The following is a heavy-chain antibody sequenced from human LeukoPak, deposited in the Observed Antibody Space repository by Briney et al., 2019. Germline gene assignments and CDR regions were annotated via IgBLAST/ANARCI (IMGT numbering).Heavy chain of an antibody. CDR2: ISAYNGNT. D-gene: IGHD3-3*01. Sequence: WASVKVSCKASGYTFTSYGISWVRQAPGQGLEWMGWISAYNGNTNYAQKLQGRVTMTTDTSTSTAYMELRSLRSDDTAVYYCARGAYDFWSGYNSEDYYYYYGMDVWGQGTTVTVSS. J-gene: IGHJ6*02. V-gene: IGHV1-18*01. CDR1: GYTFTSYG. CDR3: ARGAYDFWSGYNSEDYYYYYGMDV.